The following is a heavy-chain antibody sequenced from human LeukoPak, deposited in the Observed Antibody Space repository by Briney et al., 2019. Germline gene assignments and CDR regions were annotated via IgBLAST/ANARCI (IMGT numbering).Heavy chain of an antibody. Sequence: SQTLSLTCAISGDSVSSDSTAWNWIRQSPSRGLEWLGSTYYRSKWYNDYAVSVRGRIVINPDTSKNHFSLQLNSVTPEDTAVYYCARGWEPYSSSLDYWDQGTLVTVSS. V-gene: IGHV6-1*01. CDR3: ARGWEPYSSSLDY. CDR1: GDSVSSDSTA. J-gene: IGHJ4*02. D-gene: IGHD6-13*01. CDR2: TYYRSKWYN.